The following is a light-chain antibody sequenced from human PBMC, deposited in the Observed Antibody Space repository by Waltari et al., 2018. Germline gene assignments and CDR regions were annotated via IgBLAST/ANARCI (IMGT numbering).Light chain of an antibody. CDR1: QSVSNN. CDR2: GAA. V-gene: IGKV3-15*01. Sequence: ETVMTQSPATLSVSPGERATLSCSASQSVSNNLTWYQQKPGQAPRLLIYGAATRATGIPARFSGSGSGTEFTLTISSLQSEDFAVYYCQQYNDWPPMYTFGQGTRLEI. CDR3: QQYNDWPPMYT. J-gene: IGKJ2*01.